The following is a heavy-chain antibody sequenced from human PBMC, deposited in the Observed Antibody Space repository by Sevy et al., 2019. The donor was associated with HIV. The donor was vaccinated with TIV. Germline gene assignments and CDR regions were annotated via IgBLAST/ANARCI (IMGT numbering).Heavy chain of an antibody. CDR1: GFAFYEYS. CDR3: AREGCSRPHDY. J-gene: IGHJ4*02. D-gene: IGHD2-8*01. Sequence: GGSLRLSCAASGFAFYEYSMSWIRQAPGKGLEWVATLSFVCGKINYGDSVKGRFTISRDNSKNSFYLQMDNLRVEDTALYYCAREGCSRPHDYWGQGTRVTVSS. CDR2: LSFVCGKI. V-gene: IGHV3-23*01.